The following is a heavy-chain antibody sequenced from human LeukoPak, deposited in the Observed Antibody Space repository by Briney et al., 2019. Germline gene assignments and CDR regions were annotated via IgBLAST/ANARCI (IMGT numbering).Heavy chain of an antibody. CDR1: GFNFGGYA. V-gene: IGHV3-30*02. D-gene: IGHD3-10*01. CDR3: AKDRDGSGSFKKRMDV. CDR2: IRSNGNEK. J-gene: IGHJ6*02. Sequence: PGGSLRLSCAASGFNFGGYAMHWVRQAPGKGLEWVALIRSNGNEKFYLDAVQGRFTISRDNSKNTLFLQMSSLRPEDTAVYYCAKDRDGSGSFKKRMDVWGQGTTVSVSS.